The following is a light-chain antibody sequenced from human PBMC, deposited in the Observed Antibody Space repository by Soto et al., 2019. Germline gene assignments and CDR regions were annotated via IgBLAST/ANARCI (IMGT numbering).Light chain of an antibody. V-gene: IGLV2-14*01. Sequence: QSALTQPPSASGSPGQSVTISCTGTSNDVGGHKNVSWYQQHPGKAPKFMIYDVTKRPSGVSNRFSGSKSGNTASLTISGIQAEDEGDYYCGSITRSSTSVFGTGTQLTVL. J-gene: IGLJ1*01. CDR3: GSITRSSTSV. CDR1: SNDVGGHKN. CDR2: DVT.